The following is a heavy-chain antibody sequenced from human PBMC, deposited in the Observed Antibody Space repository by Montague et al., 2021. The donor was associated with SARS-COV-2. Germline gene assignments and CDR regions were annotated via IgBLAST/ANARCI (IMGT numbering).Heavy chain of an antibody. D-gene: IGHD3-10*01. CDR3: ARDRGYGDFYYYGMDV. CDR1: GFTFSNYE. J-gene: IGHJ6*02. CDR2: ISSSGSTI. Sequence: SLRLSFAASGFTFSNYEMNWVRQAPGKGLEWVLYISSSGSTIYYADSVKGRFTISRDNAQSSLYLQMNSLRAEDTGVYYCARDRGYGDFYYYGMDVWGQGTTVTVSS. V-gene: IGHV3-48*03.